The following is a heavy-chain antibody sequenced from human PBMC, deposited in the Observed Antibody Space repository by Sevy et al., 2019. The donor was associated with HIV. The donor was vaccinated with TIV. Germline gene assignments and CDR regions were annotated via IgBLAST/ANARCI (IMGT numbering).Heavy chain of an antibody. J-gene: IGHJ4*02. CDR2: SNSDGSNT. CDR3: AREKSDYYASGDYFDY. Sequence: GGSLRLSCAASGFTFSSYWMHWVRQGPGKGLVWVSRSNSDGSNTDYADSVKGRVTISRDKAKNTLYLQMNSLRAEDTAVYYCAREKSDYYASGDYFDYWGQGTLVTVSS. D-gene: IGHD3-10*01. V-gene: IGHV3-74*01. CDR1: GFTFSSYW.